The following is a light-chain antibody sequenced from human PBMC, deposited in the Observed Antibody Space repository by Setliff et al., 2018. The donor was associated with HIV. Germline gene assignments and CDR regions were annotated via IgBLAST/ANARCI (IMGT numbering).Light chain of an antibody. Sequence: QSALTQPRSVSGSPGQSVTFSCTGSSSDVGAYNYVSWYQQHPGKAPKLMIYDVTKRPSGVPDRFSGSKSGNTASLTISGLQAEDEADYYCCSYAGSYTYIFGSGTNVTVL. V-gene: IGLV2-11*01. CDR2: DVT. CDR1: SSDVGAYNY. J-gene: IGLJ1*01. CDR3: CSYAGSYTYI.